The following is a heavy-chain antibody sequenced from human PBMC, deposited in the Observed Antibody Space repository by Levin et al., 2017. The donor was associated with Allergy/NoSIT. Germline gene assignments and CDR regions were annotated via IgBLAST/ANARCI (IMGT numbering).Heavy chain of an antibody. Sequence: GASVKVSCKASGYTFTSYAMNWVRQAPGQGLEWMGWINTNTGNPTYAQGFTGRFVFSLDTSVSTAYLQISSLKAEDTAVYYCASPYCSGGSCPLNYYYYGMDVWGQGTTVTVSS. CDR3: ASPYCSGGSCPLNYYYYGMDV. CDR2: INTNTGNP. V-gene: IGHV7-4-1*02. CDR1: GYTFTSYA. J-gene: IGHJ6*02. D-gene: IGHD2-15*01.